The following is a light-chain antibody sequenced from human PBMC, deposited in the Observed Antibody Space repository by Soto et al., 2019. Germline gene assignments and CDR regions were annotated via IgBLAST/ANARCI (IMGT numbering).Light chain of an antibody. V-gene: IGKV1-27*01. CDR3: QKYNSAPSIT. J-gene: IGKJ5*01. Sequence: IKMTQSPSSLSAYVGDRVTITCRASHGISNYLAWYQQKPGKVPKLLIYAASTLQSGVPSRFSGSGSGTDFTLTISSLQPEDVATYYCQKYNSAPSITFGQGTRLEIK. CDR2: AAS. CDR1: HGISNY.